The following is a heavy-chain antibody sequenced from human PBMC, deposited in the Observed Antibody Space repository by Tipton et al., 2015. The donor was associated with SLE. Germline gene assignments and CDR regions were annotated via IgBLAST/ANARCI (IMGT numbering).Heavy chain of an antibody. V-gene: IGHV3-33*01. Sequence: SGFTFSSYGMHWVRQAPGKGLEWVAFIRYDGSNKYYADSVKGRFTISRDNAKNSLYLQINSLRAEDTAVYYCARLLEHFDYWGQGTLVTVSS. J-gene: IGHJ4*02. CDR1: GFTFSSYG. CDR2: IRYDGSNK. CDR3: ARLLEHFDY.